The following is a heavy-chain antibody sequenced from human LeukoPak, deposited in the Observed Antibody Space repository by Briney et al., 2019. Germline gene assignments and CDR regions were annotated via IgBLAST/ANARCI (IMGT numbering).Heavy chain of an antibody. D-gene: IGHD1-26*01. CDR1: GFTFSSYR. J-gene: IGHJ6*02. Sequence: GESLTLSCAASGFTFSSYRMNWLRQPPGKGLEWVAYICSSRHIYYTASVKGRFTISRDNPKNLLSLRMNTRRSENTAVYYWIPATGYCYYGMDVWGQGTTVTVSS. CDR2: ICSSRHI. CDR3: IPATGYCYYGMDV. V-gene: IGHV3-21*01.